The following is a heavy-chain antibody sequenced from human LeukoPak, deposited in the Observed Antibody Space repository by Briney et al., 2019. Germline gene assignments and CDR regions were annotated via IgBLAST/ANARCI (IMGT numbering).Heavy chain of an antibody. CDR3: AIVDPFDY. CDR2: IYYSGST. J-gene: IGHJ4*02. CDR1: GGSINSDS. D-gene: IGHD1-26*01. V-gene: IGHV4-30-2*03. Sequence: SQTLSLTCAVSGGSINSDSWSWIRQPPGKGLEWIGSIYYSGSTYYNPSLKSRVTISVDTSKNQFSLKLSSVTAADTAVYYCAIVDPFDYWGQGTLVTVSS.